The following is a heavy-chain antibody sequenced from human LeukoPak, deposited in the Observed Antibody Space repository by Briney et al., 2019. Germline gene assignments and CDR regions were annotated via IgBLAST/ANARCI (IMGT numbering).Heavy chain of an antibody. V-gene: IGHV4-39*07. CDR2: IYYSGNT. J-gene: IGHJ5*02. CDR3: ARVDYDFWCGNMRWLDP. CDR1: GGSVTSSTDY. Sequence: SETLSLTCTVSGGSVTSSTDYWGWIRQPPGKGLEWIGSIYYSGNTYYDPSLKSRVTISVDTSNNQFSLKLSSVTAADTAVYYCARVDYDFWCGNMRWLDPWGQGTLVTVSS. D-gene: IGHD3/OR15-3a*01.